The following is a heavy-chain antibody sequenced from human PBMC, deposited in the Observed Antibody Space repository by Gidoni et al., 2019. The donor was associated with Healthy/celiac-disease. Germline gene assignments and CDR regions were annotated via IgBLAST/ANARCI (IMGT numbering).Heavy chain of an antibody. V-gene: IGHV3-23*01. J-gene: IGHJ4*02. D-gene: IGHD3-10*01. CDR1: GFTFKRYA. CDR2: ISGSEGDT. CDR3: AKALHLWFGELTTPDY. Sequence: EVQLLESGGGLVQPGGSLRLSCAASGFTFKRYAMNWVRQAPGKGLEWVSAISGSEGDTYYADSVKGRFTISRDNSKDTLYLQMDSLRAEDTAIYYCAKALHLWFGELTTPDYWGQGTLVTVSS.